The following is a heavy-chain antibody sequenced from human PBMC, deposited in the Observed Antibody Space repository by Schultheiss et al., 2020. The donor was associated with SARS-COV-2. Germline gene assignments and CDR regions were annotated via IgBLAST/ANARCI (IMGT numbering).Heavy chain of an antibody. Sequence: GGSLRLSCAASGFTFSSYAMHWVRQAPGKGLEWVAVISYDGSNKYYADSVKGRFTISRDNSKNTLYLQMNSLRAEDTAVYYCARVGGYDYIWGSFFDYWGQGTLVTVSS. J-gene: IGHJ4*02. CDR2: ISYDGSNK. CDR1: GFTFSSYA. CDR3: ARVGGYDYIWGSFFDY. V-gene: IGHV3-30-3*01. D-gene: IGHD3-16*01.